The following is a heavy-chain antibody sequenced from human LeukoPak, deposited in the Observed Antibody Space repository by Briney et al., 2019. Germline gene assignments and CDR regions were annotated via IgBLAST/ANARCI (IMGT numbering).Heavy chain of an antibody. CDR1: GGTFSSYA. D-gene: IGHD3-10*01. Sequence: GASVKVSGKASGGTFSSYAISWVRQAPGQGLEWMGGIIPIFGTANYAQKFQGRVTITADESTSTAYMELSSLRSEDTAVYYCARARPARESWFDPWGQGTLVTVSS. CDR3: ARARPARESWFDP. V-gene: IGHV1-69*13. CDR2: IIPIFGTA. J-gene: IGHJ5*02.